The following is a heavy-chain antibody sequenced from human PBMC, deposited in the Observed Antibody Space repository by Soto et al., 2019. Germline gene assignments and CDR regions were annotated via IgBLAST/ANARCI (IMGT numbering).Heavy chain of an antibody. J-gene: IGHJ4*02. CDR3: ARRFDD. V-gene: IGHV3-48*02. CDR2: ISRSSSTI. Sequence: EVHLVESGGGLVQPGGSLRLSCAASGFTFSDYSLNWVRQAPGKGLEWISYISRSSSTIYYADSVRGRFTISRDSAKNSVYLQMNSLRDEDSAVYYCARRFDDWGQGTLVTGSS. CDR1: GFTFSDYS.